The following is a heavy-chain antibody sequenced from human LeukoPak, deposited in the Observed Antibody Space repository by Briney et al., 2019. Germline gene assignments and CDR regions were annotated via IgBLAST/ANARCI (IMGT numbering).Heavy chain of an antibody. CDR2: FDPEDGET. Sequence: ASVKVSCKVSGYTLTELSMHWVRQAPGKGLEWMGGFDPEDGETIYAQKFQGRVTMTEDTSTDTAYMELSSLRPEDTAVYCCATWAYYYDSSGYYDYWGQGTLVTVSS. CDR1: GYTLTELS. V-gene: IGHV1-24*01. J-gene: IGHJ4*02. D-gene: IGHD3-22*01. CDR3: ATWAYYYDSSGYYDY.